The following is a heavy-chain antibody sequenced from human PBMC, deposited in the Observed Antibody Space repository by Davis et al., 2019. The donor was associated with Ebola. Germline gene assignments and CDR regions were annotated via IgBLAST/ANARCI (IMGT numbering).Heavy chain of an antibody. V-gene: IGHV1-69*13. D-gene: IGHD3-22*01. CDR1: VGTFSRHT. J-gene: IGHJ2*01. CDR2: IISTFGSA. Sequence: AASVKVSCKTSVGTFSRHTINWVRQAPGQGLEWMGGIISTFGSAHYAQKFQGRVTITADEYTSTGYMELSSLRSEDTAVYYCALGHYPDSSAYYPPSSSWYFVLWGRGTLVTVSS. CDR3: ALGHYPDSSAYYPPSSSWYFVL.